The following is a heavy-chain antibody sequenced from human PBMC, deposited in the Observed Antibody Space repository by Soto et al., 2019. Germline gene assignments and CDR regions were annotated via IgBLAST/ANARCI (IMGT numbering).Heavy chain of an antibody. CDR2: IYYSGST. CDR1: GGSVSSGSYY. Sequence: SETLSLTCTVSGGSVSSGSYYWSWIRQPPGKGLEWIGYIYYSGSTNYNPSLKSRVTISVDTSKNQFSLKLSSVTAADTAVYYCARGSSGSYYPLDYWGQGTLVTVSS. V-gene: IGHV4-61*01. J-gene: IGHJ4*02. D-gene: IGHD1-26*01. CDR3: ARGSSGSYYPLDY.